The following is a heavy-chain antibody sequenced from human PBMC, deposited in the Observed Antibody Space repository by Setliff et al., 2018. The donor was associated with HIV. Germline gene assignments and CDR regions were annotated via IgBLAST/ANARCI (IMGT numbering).Heavy chain of an antibody. CDR3: ARLRGYDYDYEGHYFDY. Sequence: PSETLSLTCTVSGGSISSYYWSWIRQPAGKGLEWIGRIYTSGSTNYNPSLKSRVTMSVDTSKNQFSLSLNSVTAADTAVYFCARLRGYDYDYEGHYFDYWGQGSLVTVSS. CDR1: GGSISSYY. D-gene: IGHD3-22*01. CDR2: IYTSGST. V-gene: IGHV4-4*07. J-gene: IGHJ4*02.